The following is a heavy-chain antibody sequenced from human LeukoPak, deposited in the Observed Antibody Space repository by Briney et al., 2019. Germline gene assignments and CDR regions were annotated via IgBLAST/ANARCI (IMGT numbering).Heavy chain of an antibody. CDR2: IKEDRSEK. V-gene: IGHV3-7*01. J-gene: IGHJ4*02. D-gene: IGHD3-9*01. CDR3: ARDWRDWPFDY. Sequence: GGSLRLSCAASGFTFSRYWMSWVRQAPGKGLEWVANIKEDRSEKYYVDSVKGRFTISRDNAKNSLYLQMNSLRAEDMAVYYCARDWRDWPFDYWGQGTLVTVSS. CDR1: GFTFSRYW.